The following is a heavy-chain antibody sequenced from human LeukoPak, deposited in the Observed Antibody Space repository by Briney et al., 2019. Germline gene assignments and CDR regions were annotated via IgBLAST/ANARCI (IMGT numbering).Heavy chain of an antibody. CDR1: GGSFSGYY. CDR3: ARHSLNNYGHYY. V-gene: IGHV4-34*01. CDR2: INHSGST. Sequence: TASETLSLTCAVYGGSFSGYYWSWIRQPPGKGLQWIGEINHSGSTNYSPSLKSRVTISTDTSKDQFSLKLSSVTAADTATYYCARHSLNNYGHYYWGQGTLVTVSS. D-gene: IGHD4-17*01. J-gene: IGHJ4*02.